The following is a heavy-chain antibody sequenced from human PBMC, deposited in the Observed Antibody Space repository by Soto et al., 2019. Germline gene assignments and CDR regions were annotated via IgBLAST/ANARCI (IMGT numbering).Heavy chain of an antibody. D-gene: IGHD6-19*01. CDR1: GGTFSSYA. CDR2: IIPIFGTA. CDR3: ARDLTAVAGTGFDY. Sequence: SVKVSCKASGGTFSSYAISWVRQAPGQGLEWMGGIIPIFGTANYAQKFQGRVTITADKSTSTAYMELSSLRSEDTAVYYCARDLTAVAGTGFDYWGQGTLVTVSS. J-gene: IGHJ4*02. V-gene: IGHV1-69*06.